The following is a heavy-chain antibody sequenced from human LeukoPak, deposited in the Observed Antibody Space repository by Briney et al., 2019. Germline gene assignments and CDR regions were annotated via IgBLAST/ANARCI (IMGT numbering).Heavy chain of an antibody. J-gene: IGHJ5*02. Sequence: ASVKVSCKASGYTFTSYGISWVRQAPGQGLEWMGWISAYNGNTNYAQKLQGRVTMTTDTSTSTAYMELRSLRSDDTAVYYCARDPALRYFDWHPTPGVWFDPWGQGTLVTVSS. CDR1: GYTFTSYG. CDR2: ISAYNGNT. D-gene: IGHD3-9*01. V-gene: IGHV1-18*01. CDR3: ARDPALRYFDWHPTPGVWFDP.